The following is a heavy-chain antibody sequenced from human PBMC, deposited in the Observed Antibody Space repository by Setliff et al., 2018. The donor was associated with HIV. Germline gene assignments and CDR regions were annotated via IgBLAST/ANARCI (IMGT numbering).Heavy chain of an antibody. CDR3: VRDHIQLGSE. D-gene: IGHD5-18*01. CDR1: GFTFSNYW. V-gene: IGHV3-74*01. CDR2: INSDGSDT. Sequence: GGPLRLSCAASGFTFSNYWMHWVRQAPGKGLVWVSHINSDGSDTSYADSVKGRFTISRDNAKNTLDLQMNNLRAEDTAVYYCVRDHIQLGSEWGQGTLVTVSS. J-gene: IGHJ4*02.